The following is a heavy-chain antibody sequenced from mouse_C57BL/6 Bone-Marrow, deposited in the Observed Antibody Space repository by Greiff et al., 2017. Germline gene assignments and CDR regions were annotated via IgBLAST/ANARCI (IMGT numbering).Heavy chain of an antibody. Sequence: QVQLQQPGAELVKPGASVKLSCKASGYTFTSYWMHWVKQRPGQGLEWIGMIHPNSGSTNYNEKFKSKATLTVDKSSSTAYMQLSSLTSEDSAVYYCARRGGLRVAWFAYWGQGTLVTVSA. D-gene: IGHD2-4*01. J-gene: IGHJ3*01. V-gene: IGHV1-64*01. CDR2: IHPNSGST. CDR1: GYTFTSYW. CDR3: ARRGGLRVAWFAY.